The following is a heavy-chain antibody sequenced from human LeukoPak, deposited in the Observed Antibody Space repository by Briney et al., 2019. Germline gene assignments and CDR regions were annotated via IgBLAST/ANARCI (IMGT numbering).Heavy chain of an antibody. CDR1: GFTFSTYW. D-gene: IGHD6-13*01. V-gene: IGHV3-21*01. J-gene: IGHJ4*02. CDR3: AGGPGSSWYAY. CDR2: ISSSSSYI. Sequence: PGGSLRLSCAASGFTFSTYWMNWVRQAPGKGLQWVSSISSSSSYIYYADSVKGRFTISRDDAKNSLYLQMNSLRAEDTAAYYCAGGPGSSWYAYWGQGTLVTVSS.